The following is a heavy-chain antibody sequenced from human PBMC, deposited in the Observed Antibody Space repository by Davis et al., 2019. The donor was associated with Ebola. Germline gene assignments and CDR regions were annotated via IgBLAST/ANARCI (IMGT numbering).Heavy chain of an antibody. CDR1: GLIFSNYA. CDR3: ADVRRDYGDYAGY. V-gene: IGHV3-23*01. Sequence: GSLRLSCAASGLIFSNYAMSWVRQAPGKGLEWVSTISSSGDSTYYAGSVKGRFTISRDYSKNTLYLQMNSLRAEDTAIYYCADVRRDYGDYAGYWGQGTLVTVSS. D-gene: IGHD4-17*01. CDR2: ISSSGDST. J-gene: IGHJ4*02.